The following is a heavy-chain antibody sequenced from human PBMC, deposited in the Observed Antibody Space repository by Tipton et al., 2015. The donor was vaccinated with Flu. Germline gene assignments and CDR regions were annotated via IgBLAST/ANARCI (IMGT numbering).Heavy chain of an antibody. V-gene: IGHV4-34*01. J-gene: IGHJ6*02. CDR3: ARVRIQLGYYYYGMDV. Sequence: TLSLTCAVYGGSFSGYYWSWIRQPPGKGLEWIGEINHSGSTNYNPSLKSRVTISVDTSKNQFSLKLSSVTAADTAVYYCARVRIQLGYYYYGMDVWGQGTTVTVSS. CDR2: INHSGST. CDR1: GGSFSGYY. D-gene: IGHD5-18*01.